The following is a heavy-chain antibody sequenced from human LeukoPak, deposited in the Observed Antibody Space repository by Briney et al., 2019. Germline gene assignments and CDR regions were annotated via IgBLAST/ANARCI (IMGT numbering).Heavy chain of an antibody. Sequence: GGSLRLSCVVSGIPFSDYYMNWIRQAPGEGLEWISYISSSSSYTDYADSVKGRFTISRDNAKSALYLQMNSLRLEDTAVYYCAAGTAADFWGQGTLVTVSS. CDR1: GIPFSDYY. D-gene: IGHD6-13*01. CDR2: ISSSSSYT. V-gene: IGHV3-11*03. CDR3: AAGTAADF. J-gene: IGHJ4*02.